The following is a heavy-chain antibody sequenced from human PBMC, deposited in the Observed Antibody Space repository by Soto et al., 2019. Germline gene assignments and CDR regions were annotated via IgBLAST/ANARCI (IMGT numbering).Heavy chain of an antibody. CDR2: IYYSGST. V-gene: IGHV4-59*01. D-gene: IGHD3-9*01. Sequence: SETLYLTCTVSGGSISIYYWSWIRQPPGKGLEWIGYIYYSGSTNYNPSLKSRVTISVDTSKNQFSLKLSSVTAADTAVYYCARALYYDILTGYSLDYYYYMDVWGKGTTVPVSS. J-gene: IGHJ6*03. CDR1: GGSISIYY. CDR3: ARALYYDILTGYSLDYYYYMDV.